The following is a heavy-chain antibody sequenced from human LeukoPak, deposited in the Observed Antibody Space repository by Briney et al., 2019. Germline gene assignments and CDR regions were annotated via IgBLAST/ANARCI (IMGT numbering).Heavy chain of an antibody. J-gene: IGHJ4*02. CDR3: ARGPGYYYDSSGYETIYNTDY. CDR1: GYTFTSYY. D-gene: IGHD3-22*01. Sequence: ASVKVSFKASGYTFTSYYMHWVRQAPGQGLEWMGIINPSGGSTSYAQKFQGRVTMTRDTSTSTVYMELSSLRSEDTAVYYCARGPGYYYDSSGYETIYNTDYWGQGTLVTVSS. CDR2: INPSGGST. V-gene: IGHV1-46*01.